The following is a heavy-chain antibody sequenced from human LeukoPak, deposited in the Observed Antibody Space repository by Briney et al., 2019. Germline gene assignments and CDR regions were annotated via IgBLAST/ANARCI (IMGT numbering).Heavy chain of an antibody. V-gene: IGHV4-34*01. D-gene: IGHD3-10*01. CDR3: ARDLGSGSYRDAFDI. J-gene: IGHJ3*02. Sequence: KPSETLSLTCAVYGGSFSGYYWSWIRQPPGKGLEWIGEINHSGSTNYNPSLKSRVTISVDTSKNQFSLKLSSVTAADTAVYYCARDLGSGSYRDAFDIWGQGTMVTVSS. CDR2: INHSGST. CDR1: GGSFSGYY.